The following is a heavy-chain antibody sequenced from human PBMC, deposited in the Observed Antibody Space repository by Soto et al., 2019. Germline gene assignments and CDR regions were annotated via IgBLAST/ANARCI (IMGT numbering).Heavy chain of an antibody. Sequence: PGGSLRLSCAASGFTFSNAWMSWVRQAPGKWLEWVGRIKSKTDGGTTDYAAPVKGRFTISRDDSKNTLYLQMNSLKTEDTAVYYCTTNLWCSSTSCYPFDIWGQGXMVTV. D-gene: IGHD2-2*01. J-gene: IGHJ3*02. CDR1: GFTFSNAW. V-gene: IGHV3-15*01. CDR3: TTNLWCSSTSCYPFDI. CDR2: IKSKTDGGTT.